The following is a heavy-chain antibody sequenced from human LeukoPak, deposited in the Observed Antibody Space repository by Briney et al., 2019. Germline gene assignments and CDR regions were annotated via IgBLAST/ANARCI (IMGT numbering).Heavy chain of an antibody. CDR1: GSSISSSSYY. Sequence: SETLSLTCTVSGSSISSSSYYWGWIRQPPGKGLEWIGSIYYSGSTNYNPSLKSRVTISVDTSKNQFSPKLSSVTAADTAAYYCARGGGYCSSTSCPGGWFDPWGQGTLVTVSS. CDR2: IYYSGST. CDR3: ARGGGYCSSTSCPGGWFDP. J-gene: IGHJ5*02. D-gene: IGHD2-2*01. V-gene: IGHV4-39*07.